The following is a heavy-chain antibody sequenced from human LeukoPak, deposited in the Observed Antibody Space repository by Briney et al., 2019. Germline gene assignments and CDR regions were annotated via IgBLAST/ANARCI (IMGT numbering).Heavy chain of an antibody. CDR1: GFTFSSYG. V-gene: IGHV3-30*02. CDR3: AKPHSYGDYSPFDY. Sequence: GGSLRLSCAASGFTFSSYGMHWVRQAPGKGLEWVAFIRYDGSNKYYADSVKGRFTISRDNYKNTLYLQMNSLRAEDTAVYYCAKPHSYGDYSPFDYWGQGTLVTVSS. D-gene: IGHD4-17*01. J-gene: IGHJ4*02. CDR2: IRYDGSNK.